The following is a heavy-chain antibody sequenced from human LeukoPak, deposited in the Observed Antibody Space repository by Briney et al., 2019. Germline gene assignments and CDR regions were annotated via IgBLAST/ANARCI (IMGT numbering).Heavy chain of an antibody. CDR1: GVTFSNYE. CDR2: ISSSGSTI. J-gene: IGHJ1*01. CDR3: AGGTRITAAVYFQY. Sequence: GGSLRLSCAASGVTFSNYEMNWVRQAPGKGLEWVSYISSSGSTIWYADSVKGRFTISIDNAKNSLYLQMNTLRDEDTAVYYCAGGTRITAAVYFQYWGQGILVTVSS. V-gene: IGHV3-48*03. D-gene: IGHD6-13*01.